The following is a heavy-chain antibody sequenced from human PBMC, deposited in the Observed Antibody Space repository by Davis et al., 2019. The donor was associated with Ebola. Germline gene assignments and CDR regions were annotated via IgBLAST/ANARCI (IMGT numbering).Heavy chain of an antibody. CDR3: ARTDYGDIDAFDI. Sequence: MPSETLSLTCTVSGGSVSSGSYYWSWIRQPPGKGLEWIGYIYYSGSTNYNPSLKSRVTISVDKSKNQFSLKLSSVTAADTAVYYCARTDYGDIDAFDIWGQGTMVTVSS. J-gene: IGHJ3*02. CDR2: IYYSGST. V-gene: IGHV4-61*01. D-gene: IGHD4-17*01. CDR1: GGSVSSGSYY.